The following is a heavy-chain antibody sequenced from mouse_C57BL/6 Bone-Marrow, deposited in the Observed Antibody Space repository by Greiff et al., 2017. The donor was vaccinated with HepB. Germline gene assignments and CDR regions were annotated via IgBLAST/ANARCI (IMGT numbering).Heavy chain of an antibody. D-gene: IGHD1-1*01. Sequence: EVQLQQSGPVLVKPGASVKMSCKASGYTFTDYYMNWVKQSHGKSLEWIGVINPYNGGTSYNQKFKGKATLTVDKSSSTAYMELNSLTSEDSAVYYCAREDYGFDYWGQGTTLTVSS. CDR1: GYTFTDYY. CDR3: AREDYGFDY. J-gene: IGHJ2*01. V-gene: IGHV1-19*01. CDR2: INPYNGGT.